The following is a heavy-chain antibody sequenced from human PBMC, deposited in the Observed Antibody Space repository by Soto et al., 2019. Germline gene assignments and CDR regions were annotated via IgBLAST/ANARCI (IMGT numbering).Heavy chain of an antibody. Sequence: EAQLVQSGGDLVQPGGSLRLSCVASEFTFSNYWMHWVRQAPGKGLVWVSRINSDGSGTSYADSVKGRFTISRDNAKNTLYLQMNSLRAEDTAVYYCARDVQRQSFDYWGQGTLVTVSS. V-gene: IGHV3-74*01. CDR1: EFTFSNYW. D-gene: IGHD1-1*01. CDR2: INSDGSGT. CDR3: ARDVQRQSFDY. J-gene: IGHJ4*02.